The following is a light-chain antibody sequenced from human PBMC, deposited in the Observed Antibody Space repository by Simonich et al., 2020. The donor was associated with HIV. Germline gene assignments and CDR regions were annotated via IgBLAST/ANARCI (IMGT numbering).Light chain of an antibody. Sequence: EIVMTQSPATLSVSPGERATLSCRASQSVTSSLAWYQQKPGQAHRLLSYGASPRATGIPPRFSGSGSGTEFTLTISSMQSEDFAVYYCQQYNNWSYTFGQGTKLEIK. V-gene: IGKV3-15*01. CDR1: QSVTSS. CDR3: QQYNNWSYT. J-gene: IGKJ2*01. CDR2: GAS.